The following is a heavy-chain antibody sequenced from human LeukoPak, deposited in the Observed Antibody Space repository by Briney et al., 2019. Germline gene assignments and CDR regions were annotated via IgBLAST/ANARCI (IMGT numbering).Heavy chain of an antibody. Sequence: SETLSLTCTVSGGSISSYYWSWIRQPPGKGLEWIGYIYYSGSTNYNPSLKSRVTISVDTSKNQFSLKLSSVTAADTAVYYRARSNSGSYFRGYFDYWGQGTLVTVSS. V-gene: IGHV4-59*01. CDR1: GGSISSYY. D-gene: IGHD1-26*01. CDR3: ARSNSGSYFRGYFDY. CDR2: IYYSGST. J-gene: IGHJ4*02.